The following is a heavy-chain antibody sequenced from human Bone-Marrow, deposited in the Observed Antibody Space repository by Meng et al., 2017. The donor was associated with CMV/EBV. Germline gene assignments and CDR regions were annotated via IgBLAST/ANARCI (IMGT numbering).Heavy chain of an antibody. CDR1: GYTFTGYY. V-gene: IGHV1-2*02. D-gene: IGHD2-2*01. CDR2: MNPDSGGT. J-gene: IGHJ5*02. CDR3: AREGVVPAATPFDP. Sequence: ASVKVSCKASGYTFTGYYMHWVRQASGQGLEWMGWMNPDSGGTNYAQKFQGRVTMTRDTSISTAYMELSRLRSDDTAVYYCAREGVVPAATPFDPWGQGTLVTVSS.